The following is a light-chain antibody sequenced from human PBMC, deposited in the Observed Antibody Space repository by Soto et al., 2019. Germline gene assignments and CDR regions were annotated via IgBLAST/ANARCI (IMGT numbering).Light chain of an antibody. V-gene: IGLV2-23*01. CDR3: CSYAGHINYYVI. Sequence: QSVLTQPASVSGSPGQSITISCTGTSSDVGSYNLVSWYQHHPGKAPKLILYEDTKRPSGVSNRFSGSKSGNTASLTISDLQTDDEADYHCCSYAGHINYYVIFGGGTKLTVL. J-gene: IGLJ2*01. CDR2: EDT. CDR1: SSDVGSYNL.